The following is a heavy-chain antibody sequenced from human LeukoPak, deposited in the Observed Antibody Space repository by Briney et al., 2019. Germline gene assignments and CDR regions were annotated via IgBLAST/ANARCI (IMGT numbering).Heavy chain of an antibody. D-gene: IGHD5-18*01. J-gene: IGHJ4*02. CDR2: ISNDGGDT. Sequence: GGSVRLSCAASGFSFTTYAMSWVRQAPGMGLEWVSTISNDGGDTYYADSVKGRLSISRDNSKNTLYLQINSLRAEDTAMFYCAKSMSTAYRGFFDYWGQGTLVSVSS. CDR1: GFSFTTYA. V-gene: IGHV3-23*01. CDR3: AKSMSTAYRGFFDY.